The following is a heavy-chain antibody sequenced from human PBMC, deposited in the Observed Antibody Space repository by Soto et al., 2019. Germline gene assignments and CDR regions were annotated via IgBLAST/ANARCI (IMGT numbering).Heavy chain of an antibody. CDR1: GGTFTSYS. D-gene: IGHD2-2*01. CDR2: VIPRVGTT. CDR3: ARARIVAVSGRTGGYYYYAMDL. Sequence: QVPLEQSGAEVKRPGSSVKVSCRASGGTFTSYSINWVRRAPGQGPEWMGAVIPRVGTTTYAQRFEGRVTVTADASTSTVFMEMSGLRSEDTAVYFCARARIVAVSGRTGGYYYYAMDLWGQGTAVIVSS. J-gene: IGHJ6*02. V-gene: IGHV1-69*01.